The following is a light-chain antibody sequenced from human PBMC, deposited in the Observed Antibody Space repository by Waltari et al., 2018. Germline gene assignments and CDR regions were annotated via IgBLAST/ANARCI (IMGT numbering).Light chain of an antibody. CDR3: QQYDGIVLT. J-gene: IGKJ4*01. Sequence: VLTQSPGTLSLSPGERATLSCRASQSVSSISLTWYQQKPGQAPRLLIYGASSRATGIPDRFSGSGSGTDFALTISRLEPEDFAVYYCQQYDGIVLTFGGGTKVEI. CDR2: GAS. CDR1: QSVSSIS. V-gene: IGKV3-20*01.